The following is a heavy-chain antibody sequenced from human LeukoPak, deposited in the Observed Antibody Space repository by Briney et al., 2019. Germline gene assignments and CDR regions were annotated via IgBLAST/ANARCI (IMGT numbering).Heavy chain of an antibody. CDR1: GGSFSGYY. J-gene: IGHJ5*02. D-gene: IGHD3-3*01. Sequence: SETLSLTCAVYGGSFSGYYWSWIRQPPGKGLEWIGEINHSGSTNYNPSLKSRVTISVDTSKNQFSLKLSSVTAADTAVYYCARDNNDFWSGYYTGNWFDPWGQGTLVTVSS. CDR2: INHSGST. V-gene: IGHV4-34*01. CDR3: ARDNNDFWSGYYTGNWFDP.